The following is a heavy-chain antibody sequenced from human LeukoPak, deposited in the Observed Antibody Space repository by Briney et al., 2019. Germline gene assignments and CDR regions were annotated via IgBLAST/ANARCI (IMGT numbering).Heavy chain of an antibody. J-gene: IGHJ4*02. Sequence: LPGGSLRLSCAASGFTFDDYAMHWVRLAPGKGLEWVSLISGDGGGTNYADSVKGRFTTSRDNSKNSLYLQMNSLGTEDTALYYCAKSDPNWRYFEYWGQGTLVTVSS. CDR2: ISGDGGGT. V-gene: IGHV3-43*02. D-gene: IGHD7-27*01. CDR3: AKSDPNWRYFEY. CDR1: GFTFDDYA.